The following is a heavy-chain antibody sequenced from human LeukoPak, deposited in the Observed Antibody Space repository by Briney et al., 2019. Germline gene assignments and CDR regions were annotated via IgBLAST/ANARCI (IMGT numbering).Heavy chain of an antibody. CDR2: INPNSGGT. CDR3: ATLKGGEDTEIDY. Sequence: ASVKVSCKASGYTFTGYYMHWVRQAPGQGLEWMGWINPNSGGTNYAQKFQGRVTMTRDTSISTAYMELSRLRSDDTAVYYCATLKGGEDTEIDYWGQGTLVTVSS. D-gene: IGHD3-16*01. V-gene: IGHV1-2*02. CDR1: GYTFTGYY. J-gene: IGHJ4*02.